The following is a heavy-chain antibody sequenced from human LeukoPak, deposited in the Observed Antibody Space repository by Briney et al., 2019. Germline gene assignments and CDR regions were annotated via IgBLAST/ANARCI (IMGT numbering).Heavy chain of an antibody. V-gene: IGHV3-66*01. CDR1: GFTVSSNY. CDR2: IYSGGST. Sequence: GGSLRLSCAASGFTVSSNYMSWVRQAPGKGLEWVSVIYSGGSTYYADSVKGRFTISRDNSKNTLYLQMNSLRAEDTAVYYCAKNIVPYEANWFDPWGQGTLVTVSS. J-gene: IGHJ5*02. CDR3: AKNIVPYEANWFDP. D-gene: IGHD2/OR15-2a*01.